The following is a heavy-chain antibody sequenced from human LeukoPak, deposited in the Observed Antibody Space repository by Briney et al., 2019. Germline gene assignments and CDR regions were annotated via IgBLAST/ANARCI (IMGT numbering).Heavy chain of an antibody. CDR3: AKSRTTMVRGVISNYFDY. V-gene: IGHV3-23*01. CDR2: ISGSGGST. J-gene: IGHJ4*02. D-gene: IGHD3-10*01. Sequence: RQAXXXXXEWXXAISGSGGSTYYADSVKGRFTNSRDNSKNTLYLQMNSLRAEDTAVYYCAKSRTTMVRGVISNYFDYWGQGTLVTVSS.